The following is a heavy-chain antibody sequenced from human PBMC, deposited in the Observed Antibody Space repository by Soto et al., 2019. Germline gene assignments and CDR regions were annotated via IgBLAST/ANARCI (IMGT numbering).Heavy chain of an antibody. V-gene: IGHV1-46*01. J-gene: IGHJ4*02. Sequence: ASXKVSCKASGYTFTSYYMHWVRQAPGQGLEWMGIINPSGGSTSYAQKFQGRVTMTRDTSTSTVYMELSSLRSEDTAVYYCARERSRLSNYDFWSGYYTGHGYWGQGTLVTVSS. CDR2: INPSGGST. CDR3: ARERSRLSNYDFWSGYYTGHGY. D-gene: IGHD3-3*01. CDR1: GYTFTSYY.